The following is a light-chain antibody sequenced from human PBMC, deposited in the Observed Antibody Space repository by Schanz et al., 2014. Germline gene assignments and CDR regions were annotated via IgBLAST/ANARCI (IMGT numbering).Light chain of an antibody. V-gene: IGKV3-20*01. Sequence: EIVMTQSPATLSVSPGERATLSCRASQSVSSKLAWYQQKHGQAPRLLIYGASSRATGIPDRFSGSGSGTDFTLTIGRLEPEDFAVYYCQQYGRSLWTFGQGTKVEIK. J-gene: IGKJ1*01. CDR1: QSVSSK. CDR3: QQYGRSLWT. CDR2: GAS.